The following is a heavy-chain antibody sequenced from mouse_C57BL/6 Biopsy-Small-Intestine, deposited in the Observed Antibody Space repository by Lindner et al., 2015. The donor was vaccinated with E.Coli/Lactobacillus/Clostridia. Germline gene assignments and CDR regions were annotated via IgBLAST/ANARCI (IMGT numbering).Heavy chain of an antibody. CDR3: AREGYGSSYSYYFDY. Sequence: VQLQESGPDLVKPGASVKLSCKASGYTFTSYDINWVMQRPGQGLEWIGWVYPRDGSTYYNEQFKGKATLTVDTSSSTAYMELHSLTSEDSAVYFCAREGYGSSYSYYFDYWGQGTTLTVSS. CDR2: VYPRDGST. V-gene: IGHV1-85*01. CDR1: GYTFTSYD. D-gene: IGHD1-1*01. J-gene: IGHJ2*01.